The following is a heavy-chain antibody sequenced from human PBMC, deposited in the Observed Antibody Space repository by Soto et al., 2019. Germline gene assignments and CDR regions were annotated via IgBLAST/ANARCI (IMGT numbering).Heavy chain of an antibody. CDR1: GGSISSGGYY. J-gene: IGHJ4*02. V-gene: IGHV4-31*03. Sequence: QVQLQESGPGLVKPSQTLSLTCTVSGGSISSGGYYWNWIRQHPGKGLEWIGYIYYSGSTYYNPSLKRRVTIPVATSKTQSSLKLSSVTAADTAMYYCAREPSIWGQGTLVTVSP. CDR2: IYYSGST. CDR3: AREPSI.